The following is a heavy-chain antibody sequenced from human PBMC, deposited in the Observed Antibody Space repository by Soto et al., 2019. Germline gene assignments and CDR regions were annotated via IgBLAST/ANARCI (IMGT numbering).Heavy chain of an antibody. CDR3: ITDQRGYYDSSGYYFYWYFDL. CDR1: SVSNAW. Sequence: SVSNAWMNWVRQAPGKGLEWVGRIKSKTDGGTTDYAAPAKGRFTISRDDSKNTLYLQMNSLKTEDTAVYYCITDQRGYYDSSGYYFYWYFDLWGRGTLVTVSS. V-gene: IGHV3-15*07. J-gene: IGHJ2*01. CDR2: IKSKTDGGTT. D-gene: IGHD3-22*01.